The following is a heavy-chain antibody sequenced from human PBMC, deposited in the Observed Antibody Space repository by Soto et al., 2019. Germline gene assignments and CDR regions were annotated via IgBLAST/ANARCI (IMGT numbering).Heavy chain of an antibody. Sequence: GGSLRLSCAASGFTFSSFAINWVRQAPGKGLEWVSGISGSGRSTYYADSVKGRFTISRDNSQSRVYLQMNSLRAEDTAVYYCAKERYGAYDFWSDTYRQEILESWGQGTLVTVSS. J-gene: IGHJ5*02. CDR2: ISGSGRST. CDR3: AKERYGAYDFWSDTYRQEILES. V-gene: IGHV3-23*01. CDR1: GFTFSSFA. D-gene: IGHD3-3*01.